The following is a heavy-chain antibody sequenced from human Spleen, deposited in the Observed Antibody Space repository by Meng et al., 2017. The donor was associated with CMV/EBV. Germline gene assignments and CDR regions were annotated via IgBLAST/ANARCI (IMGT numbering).Heavy chain of an antibody. V-gene: IGHV3-15*01. CDR1: GFTFSNAW. J-gene: IGHJ4*02. Sequence: GESLKISCAASGFTFSNAWMSWVRQAPGKGLEWVGRIKSKTDGGTTDYAAPEKGRFTISRDDSKNTLYLQMNSLKNEDTAVYYCTTGRILLLDYWGQGTLVTVSS. CDR2: IKSKTDGGTT. D-gene: IGHD2-15*01. CDR3: TTGRILLLDY.